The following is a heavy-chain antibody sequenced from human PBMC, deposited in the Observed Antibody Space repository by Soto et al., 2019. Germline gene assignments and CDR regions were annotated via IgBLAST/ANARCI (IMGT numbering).Heavy chain of an antibody. CDR1: GFTFSSYA. V-gene: IGHV3-30-3*01. Sequence: PGGSLRLSCAASGFTFSSYAMHWVRQAPGKGLEWVAVVSYDGSENYYADSVKGRFTISRDNSKNTLYLQVNSLIPEDTAVYYCASGASVTSTLQYDYWGQGTLVTVSS. J-gene: IGHJ4*02. D-gene: IGHD2-21*02. CDR3: ASGASVTSTLQYDY. CDR2: VSYDGSEN.